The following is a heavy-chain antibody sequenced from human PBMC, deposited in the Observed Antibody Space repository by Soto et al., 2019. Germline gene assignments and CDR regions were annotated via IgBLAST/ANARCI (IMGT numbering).Heavy chain of an antibody. CDR1: GFTFSSYA. CDR3: ARRHDDDAFDI. D-gene: IGHD1-1*01. V-gene: IGHV3-30-3*01. Sequence: QVQLVESGGGVVQPGRSLRLSCAASGFTFSSYAMHWVRQAPGKGLEWVAVISYDGSNKYYADSVKGRFTISRDNSKNTLYLQMNSLRAEVTAVYYCARRHDDDAFDIWGQGTMVTVSS. CDR2: ISYDGSNK. J-gene: IGHJ3*02.